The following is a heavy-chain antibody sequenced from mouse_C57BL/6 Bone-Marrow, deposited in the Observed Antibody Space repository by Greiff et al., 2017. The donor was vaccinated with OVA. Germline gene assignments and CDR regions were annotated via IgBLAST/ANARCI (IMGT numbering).Heavy chain of an antibody. CDR3: ARSRDYYASRAYYAMDY. CDR2: IRNKANGYTT. Sequence: EVKVVESGGGLVQPGGSLSLSCAASGFTFTDYYMSWVRQPPGKALEWLGFIRNKANGYTTEYSASVKGRFTISRDNSQSILYLQMNALRAEDSATYYCARSRDYYASRAYYAMDYWGQGTSVTVSS. D-gene: IGHD1-1*01. CDR1: GFTFTDYY. J-gene: IGHJ4*01. V-gene: IGHV7-3*01.